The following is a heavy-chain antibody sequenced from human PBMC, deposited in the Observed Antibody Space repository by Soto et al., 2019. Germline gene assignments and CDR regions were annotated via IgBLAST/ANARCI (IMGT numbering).Heavy chain of an antibody. J-gene: IGHJ4*02. CDR2: ISNDGRGK. CDR1: GFTFTTYA. D-gene: IGHD2-15*01. Sequence: QVQLVESGGGVVQPGRSLRLSCAASGFTFTTYAIHWVRQAPGKGLEWVAVISNDGRGKYYADSVKGRFTISRDNSKNTLYLQMNSLRSYDTAVYYCARDQCFGGGRSCYYFDFWGQGTLVTVSS. CDR3: ARDQCFGGGRSCYYFDF. V-gene: IGHV3-30*04.